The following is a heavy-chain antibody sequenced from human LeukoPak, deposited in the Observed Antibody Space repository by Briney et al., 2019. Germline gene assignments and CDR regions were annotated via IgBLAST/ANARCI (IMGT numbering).Heavy chain of an antibody. D-gene: IGHD3-3*01. J-gene: IGHJ5*02. Sequence: ASVKVSCKASGYTFTGYYMHWVRQAPGQGLEWMGWINPNSGGTNYAQKFQGRVTMTRDTSISTAYVELSRLRSDDTAVYYCAREYYDFWSGYYGWFDPWGQGTLVTVSS. CDR3: AREYYDFWSGYYGWFDP. CDR2: INPNSGGT. V-gene: IGHV1-2*02. CDR1: GYTFTGYY.